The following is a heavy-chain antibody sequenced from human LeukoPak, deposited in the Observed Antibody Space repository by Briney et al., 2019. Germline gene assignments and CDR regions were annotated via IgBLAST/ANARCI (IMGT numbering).Heavy chain of an antibody. Sequence: GGSLRLSCAASGFTFSNYAMSCVRQAPGKVLEWVSAITGSGGNTYYADSVKGRFTISRDNSKNTVFLQMSSLRAEDTAVYYCAKWGDYDVLTGYYVSDYWGQGTLVTVSS. CDR2: ITGSGGNT. D-gene: IGHD3-9*01. CDR1: GFTFSNYA. CDR3: AKWGDYDVLTGYYVSDY. V-gene: IGHV3-23*01. J-gene: IGHJ4*02.